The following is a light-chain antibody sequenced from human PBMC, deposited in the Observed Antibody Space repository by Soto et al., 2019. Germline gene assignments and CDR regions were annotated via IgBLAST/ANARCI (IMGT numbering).Light chain of an antibody. CDR3: KPSGNSTIT. CDR2: GTS. V-gene: IGKV3-20*01. Sequence: EVECTPSPGTVSLSRGASATPSCRASARIYSAYLGWYQQKPGQAPRLLIYGTSSRATGIPDRFSGSGSGTDFTLTISRMQTEEFAVYDCKPSGNSTITVGPATRRAIK. CDR1: ARIYSAY. J-gene: IGKJ5*01.